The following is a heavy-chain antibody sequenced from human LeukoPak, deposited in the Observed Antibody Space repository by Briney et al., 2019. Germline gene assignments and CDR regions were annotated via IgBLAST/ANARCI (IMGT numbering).Heavy chain of an antibody. D-gene: IGHD1-26*01. V-gene: IGHV3-30*18. CDR2: ISHDASDE. CDR1: GFSFSGYG. J-gene: IGHJ4*02. Sequence: PGGSLRLSCTASGFSFSGYGMHWVRQAEARGLEGLAVISHDASDEYYADSVKGRFTISRDNAKNMLYLQMISLRAEDTAVYYCVKSLVGQTSGYWGQGTRVTVST. CDR3: VKSLVGQTSGY.